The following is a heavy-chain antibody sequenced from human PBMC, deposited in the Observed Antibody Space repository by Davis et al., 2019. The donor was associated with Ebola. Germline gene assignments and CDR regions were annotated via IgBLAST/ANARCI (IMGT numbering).Heavy chain of an antibody. CDR1: GFTISSYV. CDR2: ISGSGGAT. CDR3: AKPRLFSSGYFDAFDK. D-gene: IGHD3-22*01. Sequence: PGGSLRLSCAASGFTISSYVMSWVRQAPGKGLEWLSAISGSGGATYYADSVKGRFTISRDNSKNTLYLQMNSLRADDTAVYYCAKPRLFSSGYFDAFDKGGHGTLVTVSS. J-gene: IGHJ3*02. V-gene: IGHV3-23*01.